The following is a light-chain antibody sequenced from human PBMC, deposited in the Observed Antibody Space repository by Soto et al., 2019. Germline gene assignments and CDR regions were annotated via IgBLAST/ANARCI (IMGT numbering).Light chain of an antibody. CDR2: DVS. Sequence: QSALTQPASVSGSPGQSITISCTGTSSDVGTYNYVSWYQQHPSKAPKLMIYDVSNRPPGVSNRFSGSKSGNTASLTISGLQAEDEADYYCSSHTGSTVVFGGGTQLTVL. CDR3: SSHTGSTVV. J-gene: IGLJ2*01. V-gene: IGLV2-14*01. CDR1: SSDVGTYNY.